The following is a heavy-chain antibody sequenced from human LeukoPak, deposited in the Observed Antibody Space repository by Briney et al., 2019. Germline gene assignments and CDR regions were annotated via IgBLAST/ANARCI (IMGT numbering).Heavy chain of an antibody. Sequence: ASVKVSCKASGYTFTGHYIHWVRQAPGQGLEWMGWINPKNAAANYGQRFQGRVTMTRDTSTGTVYMELNTLRSDDTAVYYCARTLYISAAPGGFDYWGQGTLVTVSS. CDR2: INPKNAAA. D-gene: IGHD6-13*01. J-gene: IGHJ4*02. V-gene: IGHV1-2*02. CDR3: ARTLYISAAPGGFDY. CDR1: GYTFTGHY.